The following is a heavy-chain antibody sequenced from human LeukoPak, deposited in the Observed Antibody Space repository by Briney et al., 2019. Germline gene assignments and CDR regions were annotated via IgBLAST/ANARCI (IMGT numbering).Heavy chain of an antibody. CDR2: IIPIFGTA. V-gene: IGHV1-69*05. CDR3: ARARVQLERRPFYNWFDP. CDR1: GGTFSSYA. J-gene: IGHJ5*02. D-gene: IGHD1-1*01. Sequence: SVKVSCKASGGTFSSYAISWVRQAPGQGLEWMGGIIPIFGTANYAQKLQGRVTMTTDTSTSTAYMELRSLRSDDTAVYYCARARVQLERRPFYNWFDPWGQGTLVTVSS.